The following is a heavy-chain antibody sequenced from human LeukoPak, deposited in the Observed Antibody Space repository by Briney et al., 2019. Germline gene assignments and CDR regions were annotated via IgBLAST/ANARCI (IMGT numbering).Heavy chain of an antibody. CDR3: ARDDGDV. V-gene: IGHV3-7*01. CDR2: INEDGSGK. Sequence: PGGSLRLSCVSSGFTFSNYWMKWVCQAPGKGLEWVASINEDGSGKFSVGSVKDRITISRDNTRNSLDLQINSLTVEDTAIYYCARDDGDVWGTGTTVTVSS. J-gene: IGHJ6*04. CDR1: GFTFSNYW.